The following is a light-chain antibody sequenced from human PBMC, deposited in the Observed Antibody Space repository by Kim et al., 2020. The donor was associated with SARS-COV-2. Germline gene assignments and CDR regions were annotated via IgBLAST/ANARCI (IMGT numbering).Light chain of an antibody. J-gene: IGLJ3*02. CDR3: ATWDDTLSGPGV. CDR1: TPVVGSDD. Sequence: QSVTISGSGSTPVVGSDDVYWYQQLPGTAPKLLIYRNTKRPSGVPDRFSGSKSGTSASLAISGLRSEDEADYYCATWDDTLSGPGVFGGGTKLTVL. V-gene: IGLV1-47*01. CDR2: RNT.